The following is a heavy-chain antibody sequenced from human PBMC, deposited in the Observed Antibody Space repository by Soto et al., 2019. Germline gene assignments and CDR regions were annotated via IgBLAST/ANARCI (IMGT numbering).Heavy chain of an antibody. Sequence: GASVKVSCKASGYSFTGYYMHWVRQAPGQGLEWMGWINPNSGGTNYAQKFQGWVTMTRDTSISTAYMDLSRLRSDDTAAYYCARGTAGDFWSGYYSSTYMDVWGKGTTVTVSS. J-gene: IGHJ6*03. CDR3: ARGTAGDFWSGYYSSTYMDV. CDR2: INPNSGGT. CDR1: GYSFTGYY. D-gene: IGHD3-3*01. V-gene: IGHV1-2*04.